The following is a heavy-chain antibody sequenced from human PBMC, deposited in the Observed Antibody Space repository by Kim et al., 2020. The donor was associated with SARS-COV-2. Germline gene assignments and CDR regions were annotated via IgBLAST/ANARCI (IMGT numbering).Heavy chain of an antibody. Sequence: RVTISVDTSKNQFSLKLSSVTAADTAVYYCARDRVLLWFGEKRGRGYFDYWGQGTLVTVSS. CDR3: ARDRVLLWFGEKRGRGYFDY. V-gene: IGHV4-31*02. D-gene: IGHD3-10*01. J-gene: IGHJ4*02.